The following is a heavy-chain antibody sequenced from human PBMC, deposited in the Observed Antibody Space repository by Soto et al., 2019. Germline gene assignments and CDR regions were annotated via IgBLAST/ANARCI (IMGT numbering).Heavy chain of an antibody. Sequence: EVQLVGSGGGLVQPGGSLRLSCVASGFTFRTYWMTWVRQAPGKGLEWVANIKQDGSEKYYVDSVRGRFAISRDNAKDSLYLPMNSLRVEDTAVYYCARDGLSCTYANCRGDAYDVWDQGTMVTVSS. CDR2: IKQDGSEK. CDR1: GFTFRTYW. V-gene: IGHV3-7*04. J-gene: IGHJ3*01. CDR3: ARDGLSCTYANCRGDAYDV. D-gene: IGHD2-2*01.